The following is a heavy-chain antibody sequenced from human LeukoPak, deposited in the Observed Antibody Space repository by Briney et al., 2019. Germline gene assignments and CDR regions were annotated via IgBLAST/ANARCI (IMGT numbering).Heavy chain of an antibody. Sequence: PGGSLRLSCAASGFTFSSYSMNWVRQAPGKGLEWVSYISSSSSTIYYADSVKGRFTISRDNAKNSLYLQMNSLRAEDTAVYYCARDTYVVVVAASWFDPWGQGTLVTVSS. V-gene: IGHV3-48*04. D-gene: IGHD2-15*01. CDR3: ARDTYVVVVAASWFDP. CDR2: ISSSSSTI. CDR1: GFTFSSYS. J-gene: IGHJ5*02.